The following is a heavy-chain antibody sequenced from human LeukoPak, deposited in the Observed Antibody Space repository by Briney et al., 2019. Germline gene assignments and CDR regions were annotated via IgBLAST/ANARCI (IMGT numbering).Heavy chain of an antibody. CDR3: ARVVGLTGYSSSWYSGYYYYMDV. CDR1: GGTFSSYA. Sequence: ASVKVSCKASGGTFSSYAISWVRQAPGQGLEWMGGIIPIFGTTNYAQKFQDRVTVTADKSTSTAYMELSSLRSEDTAVYYCARVVGLTGYSSSWYSGYYYYMDVWGKGTTVTVSS. J-gene: IGHJ6*03. D-gene: IGHD6-13*01. V-gene: IGHV1-69*06. CDR2: IIPIFGTT.